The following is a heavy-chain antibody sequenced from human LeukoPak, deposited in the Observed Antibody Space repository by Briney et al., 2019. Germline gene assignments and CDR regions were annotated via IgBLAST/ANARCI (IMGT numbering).Heavy chain of an antibody. CDR1: GYTFTSYA. Sequence: ASVKVSCKASGYTFTSYAMHWVRQAPGQRLEWMGWINAGSGNTKYSQKFQGRVTITGDTSASTAYMELSSLRSEDTAVYYCARPYYDNDAFDIWGQGTMVTVSS. J-gene: IGHJ3*02. D-gene: IGHD3-9*01. CDR2: INAGSGNT. CDR3: ARPYYDNDAFDI. V-gene: IGHV1-3*01.